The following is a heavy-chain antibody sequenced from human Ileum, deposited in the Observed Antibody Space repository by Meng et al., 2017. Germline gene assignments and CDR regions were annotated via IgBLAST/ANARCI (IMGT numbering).Heavy chain of an antibody. D-gene: IGHD2-8*01. CDR2: IKTDGSYR. J-gene: IGHJ4*02. V-gene: IGHV3-74*01. CDR1: GFTFSRHW. Sequence: GGSLRPSCEASGFTFSRHWMHWARQVPGKGLVWVSRIKTDGSYRDYADSVKGRFTISRDNAKNTLFLQMNSLRAEDTAVYYCARDHYGTNSLDYWGQGTLVTVSS. CDR3: ARDHYGTNSLDY.